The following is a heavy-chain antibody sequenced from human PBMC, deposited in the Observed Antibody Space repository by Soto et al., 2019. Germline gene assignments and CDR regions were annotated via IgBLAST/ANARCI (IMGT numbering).Heavy chain of an antibody. CDR2: IYYSGST. CDR1: GGSISSYY. V-gene: IGHV4-59*01. D-gene: IGHD3-3*01. J-gene: IGHJ6*02. CDR3: ARDRTYYDFWSGSQSPHYYYYGMDV. Sequence: SETLSLTCTVSGGSISSYYWSWIRQPPGKGLEWIGYIYYSGSTNYNPSLKSRVTLSIDTSKNQFSLKLSSVTAADTAVYYCARDRTYYDFWSGSQSPHYYYYGMDVWGQGTTVTVSS.